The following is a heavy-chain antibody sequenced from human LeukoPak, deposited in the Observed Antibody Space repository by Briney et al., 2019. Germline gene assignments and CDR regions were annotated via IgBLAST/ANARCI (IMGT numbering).Heavy chain of an antibody. J-gene: IGHJ4*02. CDR2: IYSGGST. CDR1: GYSFTSYW. D-gene: IGHD3-10*01. Sequence: GESLKISCKGSGYSFTSYWIGWVRQMPGKGLEWVSVIYSGGSTYYADSVKGRFTISRDNSKNTLYLQMNSLRAEDTAVYYCARDRTGTGHFDYWGQGTLVTVSS. CDR3: ARDRTGTGHFDY. V-gene: IGHV3-66*01.